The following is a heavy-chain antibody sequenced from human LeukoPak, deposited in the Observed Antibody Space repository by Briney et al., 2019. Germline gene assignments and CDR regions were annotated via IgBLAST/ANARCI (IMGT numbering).Heavy chain of an antibody. J-gene: IGHJ5*02. D-gene: IGHD3-3*01. CDR3: ARQGGAGRFSEWPYNWFDP. CDR1: GGSISSSSYY. CDR2: IYYSGST. V-gene: IGHV4-39*01. Sequence: SETLSLTCTVSGGSISSSSYYWGWIRQPPGKGLEWIGSIYYSGSTYYNPSLKSRVTISVDTSKNQFSLKLSSVTAADTAVYYCARQGGAGRFSEWPYNWFDPWGQGTLVTVST.